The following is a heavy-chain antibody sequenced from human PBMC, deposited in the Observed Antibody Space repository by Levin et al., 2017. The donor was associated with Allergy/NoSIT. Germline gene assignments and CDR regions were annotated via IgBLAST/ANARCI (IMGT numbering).Heavy chain of an antibody. V-gene: IGHV5-51*01. Sequence: GESLKISCKGSGYSFTSYWIGWVRQMPGKGLEWMGIIYPGDSDTRYSPSFQGQVTISADKSISTAYLQWSSLKASDTAMYYCARRGVATLTTPNSLNAFDIWGQGTMVTVSS. CDR2: IYPGDSDT. CDR3: ARRGVATLTTPNSLNAFDI. CDR1: GYSFTSYW. D-gene: IGHD5-12*01. J-gene: IGHJ3*02.